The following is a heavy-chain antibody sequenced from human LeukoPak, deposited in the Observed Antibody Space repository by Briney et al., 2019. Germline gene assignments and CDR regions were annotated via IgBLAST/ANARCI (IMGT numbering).Heavy chain of an antibody. V-gene: IGHV1-69*04. J-gene: IGHJ3*02. CDR1: GGTFSSYG. CDR3: ARDGTPNAFDI. CDR2: IIPILGIA. Sequence: SVKVSCKASGGTFSSYGISWVRQAPGQGLEWMGRIIPILGIANYAQKFQGRVTVTPHKSTSTAYMELSSLRSEDTAVYYCARDGTPNAFDIWGQGTMVTVSS. D-gene: IGHD1-26*01.